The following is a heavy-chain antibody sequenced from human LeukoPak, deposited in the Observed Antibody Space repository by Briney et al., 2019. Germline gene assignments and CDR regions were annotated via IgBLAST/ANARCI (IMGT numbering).Heavy chain of an antibody. V-gene: IGHV4-39*07. Sequence: ASETLSLTCSVSGGSISNANYYWGWIRQPPGEGLEWIASIYYTGNTYCSPSLKSRVTISIDTSRSQFSLNLHSVTAADTAVYYCARAYYGTTGYYPGDWFDPWGQGTLVTVSS. J-gene: IGHJ5*02. D-gene: IGHD3-22*01. CDR1: GGSISNANYY. CDR3: ARAYYGTTGYYPGDWFDP. CDR2: IYYTGNT.